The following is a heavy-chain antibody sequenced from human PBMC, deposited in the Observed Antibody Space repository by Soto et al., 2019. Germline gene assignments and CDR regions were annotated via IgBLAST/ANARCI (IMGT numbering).Heavy chain of an antibody. V-gene: IGHV3-33*01. Sequence: QVQLVESGGGVVQPGRSLRLSCAASGFTFSSYGMHWVRQAPGKGLEWVAVIWYDGSNKYYADSVKGRFTISRDNSKNPLYLQMNRLRAEDTAVYYWARDGGGGDCYYWCQGTLFAVSS. CDR1: GFTFSSYG. CDR2: IWYDGSNK. J-gene: IGHJ4*02. CDR3: ARDGGGGDCYY. D-gene: IGHD2-21*02.